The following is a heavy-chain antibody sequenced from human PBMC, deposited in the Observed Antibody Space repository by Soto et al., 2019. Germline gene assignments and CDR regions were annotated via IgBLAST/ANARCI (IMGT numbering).Heavy chain of an antibody. J-gene: IGHJ6*02. CDR1: GGTFSSYA. D-gene: IGHD2-15*01. CDR3: ARARPIAATPYYYYYYGMDV. CDR2: IIPIFGTA. Sequence: SVKVSCKASGGTFSSYAISWVRQAPGQGLEWMGGIIPIFGTANYAQKFQGGVTITADESTSTAYMELSSLRSEDTAVYYCARARPIAATPYYYYYYGMDVWGQGTTVTVSS. V-gene: IGHV1-69*13.